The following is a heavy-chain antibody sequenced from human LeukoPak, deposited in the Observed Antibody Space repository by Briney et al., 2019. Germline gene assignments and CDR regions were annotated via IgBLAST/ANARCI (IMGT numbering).Heavy chain of an antibody. D-gene: IGHD3-10*01. V-gene: IGHV4-59*01. CDR3: ARDLKPSRGFEY. CDR2: IFYSGST. Sequence: PSDTLSLTRTDSGGSICPYYWSWLRQPPRHGLQWIGYIFYSGSTYYNPSIQSRVTLSVDTSKKQFSLNLRSVTAADTAVYYCARDLKPSRGFEYWGQGSLVSVSS. J-gene: IGHJ4*02. CDR1: GGSICPYY.